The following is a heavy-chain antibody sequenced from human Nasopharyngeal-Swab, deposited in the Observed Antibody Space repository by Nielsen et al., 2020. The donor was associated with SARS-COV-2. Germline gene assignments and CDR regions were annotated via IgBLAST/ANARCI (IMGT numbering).Heavy chain of an antibody. CDR3: ATTNYYDSSGYGFDY. J-gene: IGHJ4*02. V-gene: IGHV3-21*01. D-gene: IGHD3-22*01. CDR2: ISSSSSYI. Sequence: GESLKISYAASGFTFSSYSMNWVRQAPGKGLEWVSSISSSSSYIYYADSVKGRFTISRDNAKNSLYLQMNSLRAEDTAVYYCATTNYYDSSGYGFDYWGQGTLVTVSS. CDR1: GFTFSSYS.